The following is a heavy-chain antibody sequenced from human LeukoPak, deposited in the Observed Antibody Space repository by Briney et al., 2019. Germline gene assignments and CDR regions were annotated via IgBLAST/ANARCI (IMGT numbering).Heavy chain of an antibody. V-gene: IGHV4-59*08. Sequence: SETLSLTCTVSGGSISSYYWRWIRHPPGKGREWMGYIYYSGSTNYNPSLKSRLTISVDTSKNQFSLKLTSVTAADTAVYYCARSRYGSIYYFDYWGQGTLVTVSS. CDR2: IYYSGST. CDR3: ARSRYGSIYYFDY. D-gene: IGHD3-10*01. J-gene: IGHJ4*02. CDR1: GGSISSYY.